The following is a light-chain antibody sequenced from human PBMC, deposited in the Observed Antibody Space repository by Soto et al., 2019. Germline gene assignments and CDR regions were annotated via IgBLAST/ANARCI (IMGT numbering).Light chain of an antibody. CDR2: DAS. Sequence: EIVLTQSPGTLSLSPGERATLSCRASQSLSSNYLAWYQQKPGQAPRLLIYDASSRVTGIPDRFSGSGSGTDFTLTISSLEPEDFAVYYCQRYGGSPGTFGQGTKVEIK. J-gene: IGKJ1*01. CDR1: QSLSSNY. CDR3: QRYGGSPGT. V-gene: IGKV3-20*01.